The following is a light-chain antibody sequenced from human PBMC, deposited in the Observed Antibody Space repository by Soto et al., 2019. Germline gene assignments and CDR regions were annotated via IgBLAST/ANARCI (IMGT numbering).Light chain of an antibody. Sequence: EIVMTQSPATLSVSPGERATLSCRASHSVSSSYLAWYQQKPGQAPRLLIYGASTRATGIPDRFSGSGSGTDFTLTISRLEPEDFAVYYCQQYGSSPITFGQGTDWRL. CDR3: QQYGSSPIT. CDR1: HSVSSSY. J-gene: IGKJ5*01. V-gene: IGKV3-20*01. CDR2: GAS.